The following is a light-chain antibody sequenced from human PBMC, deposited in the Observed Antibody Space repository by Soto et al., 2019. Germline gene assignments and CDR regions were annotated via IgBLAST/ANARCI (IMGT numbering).Light chain of an antibody. J-gene: IGKJ2*01. V-gene: IGKV3D-15*01. Sequence: EIVMTQSPATLSVSPGERATLSCRASQSVNGNLAWYHQRPGQAPRLLIYGAFTRAAGLPARFSGSGFGTEFTLTINSLQSEDFGVYYCQQYDTWPPAYTFGQGTNLQ. CDR1: QSVNGN. CDR2: GAF. CDR3: QQYDTWPPAYT.